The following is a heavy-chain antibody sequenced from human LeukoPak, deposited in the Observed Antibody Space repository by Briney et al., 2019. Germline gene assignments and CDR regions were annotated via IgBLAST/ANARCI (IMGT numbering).Heavy chain of an antibody. CDR2: ISAYNGNT. CDR1: GYTFTSYG. D-gene: IGHD6-13*01. V-gene: IGHV1-18*01. Sequence: GASVKVSCKASGYTFTSYGISWVRQAPGQGLEWMGWISAYNGNTNYAQKLQGRVTMTTDTSTSTAYMELRSLRSDDTAVYYCARDGIAAAGTSLGYIKGTRNAFDIWGQGTMVTVSS. J-gene: IGHJ3*02. CDR3: ARDGIAAAGTSLGYIKGTRNAFDI.